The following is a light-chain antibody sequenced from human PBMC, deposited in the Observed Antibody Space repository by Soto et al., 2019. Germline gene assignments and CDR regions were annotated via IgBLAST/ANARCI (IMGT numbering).Light chain of an antibody. CDR2: AAS. J-gene: IGKJ4*01. CDR3: QQGYNMPLT. CDR1: QTISTY. V-gene: IGKV1-39*01. Sequence: DIQMTQSPSSLSASVGDRVTISCRASQTISTYLNWYQQKPGKAPKLLIYAASSLQSGVASRFSGSGSATDFTLTISSLQPEDFATYFCQQGYNMPLTFGGGTKVDI.